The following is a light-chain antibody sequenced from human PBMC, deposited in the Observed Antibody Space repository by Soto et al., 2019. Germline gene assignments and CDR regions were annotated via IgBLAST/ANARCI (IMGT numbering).Light chain of an antibody. V-gene: IGLV2-14*01. J-gene: IGLJ3*02. CDR2: GVS. CDR3: SSYSSSSTRV. CDR1: SSDVGGYNY. Sequence: QSALTQPASVSGSPGQSITISCTGTSSDVGGYNYVSWYQQHPGKVPKLMIYGVSNRPSGVSNRFSGSKSGNTASLTISGLHADDEADYYCSSYSSSSTRVFGGGTKVTVL.